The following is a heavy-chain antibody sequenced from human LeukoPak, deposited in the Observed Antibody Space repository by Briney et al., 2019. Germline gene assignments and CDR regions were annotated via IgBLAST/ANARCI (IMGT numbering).Heavy chain of an antibody. Sequence: GGSLRLSCAASGFTFSNDVMTWVRQAPGKGLGWVSAISGSGGVTHYADSVKGRFIISRDNSKNTAFLQMHSLRADDTARYYCAKDLGAGDIVATITGGSDYWGQGTLVTVSS. CDR1: GFTFSNDV. J-gene: IGHJ4*02. CDR3: AKDLGAGDIVATITGGSDY. CDR2: ISGSGGVT. D-gene: IGHD5-12*01. V-gene: IGHV3-23*01.